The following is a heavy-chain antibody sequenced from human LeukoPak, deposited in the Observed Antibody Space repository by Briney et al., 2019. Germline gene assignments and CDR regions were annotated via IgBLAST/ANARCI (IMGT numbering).Heavy chain of an antibody. CDR2: IRSDGSDK. CDR3: GKHDSSSDY. D-gene: IGHD3-22*01. Sequence: GGSLRLSCAASGFIFSTYGMHWVRQAPGKGLKWVAFIRSDGSDKSYADSVMGRFTISRDNSRNTLYLHMNTLRTEDTAVYYCGKHDSSSDYWGQGTLVTVSS. J-gene: IGHJ4*02. V-gene: IGHV3-30*02. CDR1: GFIFSTYG.